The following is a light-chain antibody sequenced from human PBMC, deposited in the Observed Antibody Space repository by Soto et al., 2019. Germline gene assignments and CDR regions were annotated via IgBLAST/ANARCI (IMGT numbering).Light chain of an antibody. Sequence: MQCPATLSLSPAARCTLSCLASKTLRRTYIAWYQQKPGPAPRVLIYGAAKRASGIPVRFRGSGSGTDFTLTISRLEPEDFAVYYCQQYGSSPGLTVGHGTKVEIK. CDR1: KTLRRTY. J-gene: IGKJ4*01. CDR2: GAA. V-gene: IGKV3-20*01. CDR3: QQYGSSPGLT.